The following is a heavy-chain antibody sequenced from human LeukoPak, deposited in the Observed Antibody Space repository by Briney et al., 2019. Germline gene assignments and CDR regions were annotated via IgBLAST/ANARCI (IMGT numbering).Heavy chain of an antibody. Sequence: GGSLRLSCAASGFTFSSYRVNWVRQAPGEGLEWVSSISSSSSYIYYADSVKGRFTISRDNAKNSLYLQMNSLRAEDTAVYYCAGIYYGSGSFDYWGQGTLVTVSS. CDR1: GFTFSSYR. V-gene: IGHV3-21*01. J-gene: IGHJ4*02. CDR2: ISSSSSYI. D-gene: IGHD3-10*01. CDR3: AGIYYGSGSFDY.